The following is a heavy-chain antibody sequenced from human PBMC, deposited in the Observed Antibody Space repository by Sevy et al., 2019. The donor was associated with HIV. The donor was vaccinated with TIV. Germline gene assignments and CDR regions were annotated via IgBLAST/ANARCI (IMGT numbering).Heavy chain of an antibody. CDR3: ARTGPPGYYYDSSGSDY. D-gene: IGHD3-22*01. V-gene: IGHV3-48*01. CDR1: GFTFSSFS. CDR2: ISSSSSTI. J-gene: IGHJ4*02. Sequence: GSLRLSCAASGFTFSSFSMKWVRQAPGKGLGGGSYISSSSSTIYYAGSVKGRFTISRDNAKNSLYLQMNSLRAEDTAVYYCARTGPPGYYYDSSGSDYWGQGTLVTVSS.